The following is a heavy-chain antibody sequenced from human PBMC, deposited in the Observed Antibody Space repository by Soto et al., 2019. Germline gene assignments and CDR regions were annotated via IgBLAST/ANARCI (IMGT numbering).Heavy chain of an antibody. V-gene: IGHV3-21*01. J-gene: IGHJ4*02. CDR2: ISRSSSYI. CDR1: GFTFSSYS. D-gene: IGHD1-26*01. CDR3: ARPPIVGATHEFDF. Sequence: GGSLRLSCAASGFTFSSYSMTWVRQAPGKGLEWVSSISRSSSYIYYADSVLGRFTISRDNAKDSLYLQMNSLRAEDTAVYFCARPPIVGATHEFDFWGQGTLVTVPQ.